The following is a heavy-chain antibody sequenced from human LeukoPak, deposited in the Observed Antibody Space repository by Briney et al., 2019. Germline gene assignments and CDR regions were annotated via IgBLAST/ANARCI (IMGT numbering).Heavy chain of an antibody. D-gene: IGHD3-10*01. CDR2: INHSGST. CDR3: AKPNGYGLVDI. CDR1: GGSFSGYY. Sequence: KSSETLSLTCAVYGGSFSGYYWSWIRQPPGKGLEWIGEINHSGSTYYNPSLKSRVTISVDTSRNQFSLRLNSVTAADTAVYYCAKPNGYGLVDIWGQGTMVTVSS. J-gene: IGHJ3*02. V-gene: IGHV4-34*01.